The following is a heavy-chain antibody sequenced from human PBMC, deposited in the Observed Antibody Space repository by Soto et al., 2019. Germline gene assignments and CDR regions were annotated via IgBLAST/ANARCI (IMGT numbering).Heavy chain of an antibody. CDR3: ARQSCSSTSCFYDY. CDR1: EYTFTDNY. CDR2: LNPNTGAT. V-gene: IGHV1-2*02. J-gene: IGHJ4*02. Sequence: GASVKVSCKTSEYTFTDNYIYWLRQAPGQGLEWMGWLNPNTGATDFAPRFQGRVTLTSDTSISTAYMELSRLTSDDTAVFYCARQSCSSTSCFYDYWGPGTLVTVSS. D-gene: IGHD2-2*01.